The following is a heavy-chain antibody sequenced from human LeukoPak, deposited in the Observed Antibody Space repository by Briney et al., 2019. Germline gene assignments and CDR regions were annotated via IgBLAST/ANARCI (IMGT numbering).Heavy chain of an antibody. CDR2: ISTSGTNI. CDR1: DFTFSSYS. Sequence: PGGSLRLSSAASDFTFSSYSMNWVRQAPGKGLEWVSYISTSGTNIYYADSVKGRFTISRDNSKNTLYLQMNSLRAEDTAVYYCAKVIVNDSSGLACSHIRGQGTMVTVSS. D-gene: IGHD3-22*01. V-gene: IGHV3-48*01. J-gene: IGHJ3*01. CDR3: AKVIVNDSSGLACSHI.